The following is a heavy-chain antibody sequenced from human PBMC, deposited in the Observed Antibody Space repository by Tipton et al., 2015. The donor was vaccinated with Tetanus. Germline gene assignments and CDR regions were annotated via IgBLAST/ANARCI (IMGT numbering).Heavy chain of an antibody. V-gene: IGHV3-7*01. Sequence: QLVQSGGGLIQPGGSLRLSCAASGFTFRGYWMHWVRLAPEKGLQWVAYIKDDGSEKAYVDSVKGRFTVSSDNAKNSLYLQMNSLRAEDTAVYYCATSPRLPEGYWGQGILVTVSS. CDR1: GFTFRGYW. J-gene: IGHJ4*02. CDR3: ATSPRLPEGY. CDR2: IKDDGSEK.